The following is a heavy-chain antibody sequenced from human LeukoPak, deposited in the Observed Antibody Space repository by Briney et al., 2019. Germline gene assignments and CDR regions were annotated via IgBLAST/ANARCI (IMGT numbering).Heavy chain of an antibody. V-gene: IGHV3-30-3*01. D-gene: IGHD4-17*01. CDR1: GFTFSSYA. J-gene: IGHJ4*02. CDR3: ATLPT. CDR2: ISYDGNNK. Sequence: GGSLRLFCAASGFTFSSYAMHWVRQAPGKGLEWVAVISYDGNNKYYADSVKGRFTISRDNSKNTLYLQMNSLRAEDTALYYCATLPTWGQGTLVTVSS.